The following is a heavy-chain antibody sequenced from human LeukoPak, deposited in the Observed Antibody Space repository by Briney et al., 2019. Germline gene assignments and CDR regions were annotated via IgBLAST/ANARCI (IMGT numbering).Heavy chain of an antibody. CDR1: GFTFSNAW. D-gene: IGHD3-10*01. V-gene: IGHV3-15*01. J-gene: IGHJ6*03. CDR3: TTSYGSGSYYSYYYYYMDV. CDR2: IKSKTDGGTA. Sequence: GGSLRLSCAASGFTFSNAWMSWVRQAPGKGLEWVGRIKSKTDGGTADYAAPVKGRFTISRDDSKNTLYLQMDSLKTEDTAVYYCTTSYGSGSYYSYYYYYMDVWGKGTTVTISS.